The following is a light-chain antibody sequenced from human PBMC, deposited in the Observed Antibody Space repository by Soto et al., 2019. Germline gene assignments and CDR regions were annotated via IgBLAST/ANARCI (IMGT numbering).Light chain of an antibody. V-gene: IGLV2-8*01. CDR1: SSDVGDNY. J-gene: IGLJ1*01. CDR3: IAYAGSTTFV. Sequence: QSALAQPPSASGSPGQSVTISCTGTSSDVGDNYVSWYQQHLGKAPKLIIYEVTLRPSGVPDRFSGSKSGNTASLTVSGLQADDEADYYCIAYAGSTTFVFGTGTKLTVL. CDR2: EVT.